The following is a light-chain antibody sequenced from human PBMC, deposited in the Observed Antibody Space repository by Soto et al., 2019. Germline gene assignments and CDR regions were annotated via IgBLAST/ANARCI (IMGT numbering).Light chain of an antibody. V-gene: IGKV3-20*01. CDR1: QSSRSSY. Sequence: EIVLSQSPGTLSFSPGERATLSCRASQSSRSSYLAWYQQKPGQAPRLLNYDASSRATGIPDRFSGSGSGTDFTLTISRLEPEDFAVYYCHQYGSSSWTFGQGTRWIT. CDR2: DAS. J-gene: IGKJ1*01. CDR3: HQYGSSSWT.